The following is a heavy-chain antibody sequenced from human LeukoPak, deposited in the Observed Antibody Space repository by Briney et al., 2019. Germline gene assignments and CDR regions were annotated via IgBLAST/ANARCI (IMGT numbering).Heavy chain of an antibody. V-gene: IGHV1-2*02. CDR2: INPNSGGT. J-gene: IGHJ6*03. CDR1: GCTFTDYY. CDR3: ARDSPSDTAMVNYYYYYMDV. Sequence: GASVKVSCKASGCTFTDYYIHWVRQAPGQGLEWMGWINPNSGGTNYAQKFQGRVTMTRDTSISTAYMELSRLRSDDTAVYYCARDSPSDTAMVNYYYYYMDVWGKGTTVTVSS. D-gene: IGHD5-18*01.